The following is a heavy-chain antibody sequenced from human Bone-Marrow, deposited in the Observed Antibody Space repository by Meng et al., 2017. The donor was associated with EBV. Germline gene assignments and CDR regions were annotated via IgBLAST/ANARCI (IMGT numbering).Heavy chain of an antibody. V-gene: IGHV4-61*01. CDR3: ARRRLQFGYFDY. J-gene: IGHJ4*02. Sequence: QVQLQESGPGLVKPSETLSLTRTVSGASVSSVSYYWSWIWQPPGKGLEWIGYIYYSGSTNYNPSLKSRVTISVDTSKNQFSLKLSSVTAADTAVYYCARRRLQFGYFDYWGQGTLVTVSS. CDR2: IYYSGST. CDR1: GASVSSVSYY. D-gene: IGHD5-24*01.